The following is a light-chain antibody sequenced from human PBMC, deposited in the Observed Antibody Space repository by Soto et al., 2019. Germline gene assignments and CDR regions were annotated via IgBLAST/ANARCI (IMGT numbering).Light chain of an antibody. CDR2: DAS. CDR3: QQYNTFKVT. J-gene: IGKJ3*01. Sequence: DIQMTQSPSTLSASVGDRVTITCRASQSISSWLAWYQQKPGKAPKLLIYDASSLESGVPSRFSGSGSGTEFTLTISSQQPDDFANYYCQQYNTFKVTFGPGTKVHIK. CDR1: QSISSW. V-gene: IGKV1-5*01.